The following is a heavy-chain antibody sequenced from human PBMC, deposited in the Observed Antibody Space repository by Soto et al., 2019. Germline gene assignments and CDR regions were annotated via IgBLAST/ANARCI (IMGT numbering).Heavy chain of an antibody. J-gene: IGHJ5*02. D-gene: IGHD3-3*01. CDR1: GGAISTYY. CDR2: IYSSGST. Sequence: SETLSLTCTVSGGAISTYYWTWIRQPAGKGLEWIGRIYSSGSTKYNPSLQSRVTMSLDTSNNQFSLRLTPVTAADTAVYYCARGQRFSDWFDPWGQGTLVTVSS. CDR3: ARGQRFSDWFDP. V-gene: IGHV4-4*07.